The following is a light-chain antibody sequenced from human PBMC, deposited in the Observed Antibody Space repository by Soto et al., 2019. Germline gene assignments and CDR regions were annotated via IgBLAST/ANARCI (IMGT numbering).Light chain of an antibody. Sequence: EIVLTQSPGPLSLSPGERATLSCRASQSVSSSYLAWYQQKPGHAPRLLIYGASSRATGIPYRFSGSGSGTDFTLTISRLEPEDFAVYYCQQYGSSPDTFGGGTKVEIK. J-gene: IGKJ4*01. CDR1: QSVSSSY. V-gene: IGKV3-20*01. CDR3: QQYGSSPDT. CDR2: GAS.